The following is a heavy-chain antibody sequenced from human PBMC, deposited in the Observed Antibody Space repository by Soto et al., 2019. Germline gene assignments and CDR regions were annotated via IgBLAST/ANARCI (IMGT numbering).Heavy chain of an antibody. CDR1: GFTFSSYA. Sequence: GGSLRLSCAASGFTFSSYAMSWVRQAPGKGLEWVSAISGSCGSTYYADSVKGRFTISRDNSKNTLYLQMNSLRAEDTAVYYCAKDPHRSSSLYYYYGMDVWGQGTTVTVSS. J-gene: IGHJ6*02. D-gene: IGHD6-6*01. CDR2: ISGSCGST. V-gene: IGHV3-23*01. CDR3: AKDPHRSSSLYYYYGMDV.